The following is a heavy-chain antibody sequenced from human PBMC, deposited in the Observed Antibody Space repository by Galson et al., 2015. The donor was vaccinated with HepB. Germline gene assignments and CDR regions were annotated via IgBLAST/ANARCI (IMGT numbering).Heavy chain of an antibody. CDR1: GFTFSSYG. D-gene: IGHD5-18*01. V-gene: IGHV3-30*18. Sequence: SLRLSCAASGFTFSSYGMHWVRQAPGKGLEWVAVISYDGSNKYYADSVKGRFTISRDNSKNTLYLQMNSLRAEDTAVYYCAKVREEVDTAMVTDAFDIWGQGTMVTVSS. CDR2: ISYDGSNK. J-gene: IGHJ3*02. CDR3: AKVREEVDTAMVTDAFDI.